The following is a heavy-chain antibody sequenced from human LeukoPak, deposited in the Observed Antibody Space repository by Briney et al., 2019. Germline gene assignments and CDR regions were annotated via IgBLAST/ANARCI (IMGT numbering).Heavy chain of an antibody. CDR3: ARDRRGSGYSDY. V-gene: IGHV4-59*01. D-gene: IGHD3-22*01. CDR1: GGSISSYY. Sequence: PSETQSLTCTVSGGSISSYYWSWLRQPPGKGLEWIGYIYYSGSTNYNPSLKSRVTISVDTSKNQFSLKLSSVTAADTAVYYCARDRRGSGYSDYWGQGTLVTVSS. CDR2: IYYSGST. J-gene: IGHJ4*02.